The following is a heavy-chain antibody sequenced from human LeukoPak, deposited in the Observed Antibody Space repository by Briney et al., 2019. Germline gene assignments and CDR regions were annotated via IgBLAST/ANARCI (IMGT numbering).Heavy chain of an antibody. CDR2: ISAYNGDT. V-gene: IGHV1-18*04. CDR3: AVRNRSSWSPFDF. CDR1: GFTFTVYF. J-gene: IGHJ4*02. Sequence: GASVTVSFTASGFTFTVYFMHWVRQAPGQGLEWMGWISAYNGDTNYAQKLQGRVTMTTDTSTSTAYMELRTLRSDDTAVYYCAVRNRSSWSPFDFWGQGTLVTVSS. D-gene: IGHD6-13*01.